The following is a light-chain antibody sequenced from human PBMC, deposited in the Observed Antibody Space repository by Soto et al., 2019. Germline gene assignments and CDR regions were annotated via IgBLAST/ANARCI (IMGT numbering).Light chain of an antibody. CDR2: RDN. CDR3: AAWDDNMSGVV. CDR1: SSNIGSNY. J-gene: IGLJ3*02. Sequence: QSVLTQPPSASGTPGQRVTISCSGSSSNIGSNYVFWYQQLPGTAPKLLIYRDNLRPSGVPDRFSGSKSGTSASLAISGLRSEDEADYYCAAWDDNMSGVVFGGGTKLTVL. V-gene: IGLV1-47*01.